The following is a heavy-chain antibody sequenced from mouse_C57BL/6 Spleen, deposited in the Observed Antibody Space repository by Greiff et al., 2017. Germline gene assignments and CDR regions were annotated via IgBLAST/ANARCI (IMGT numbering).Heavy chain of an antibody. CDR3: SRGITAVVAPLDY. J-gene: IGHJ2*01. V-gene: IGHV14-2*01. D-gene: IGHD1-1*01. Sequence: DVKLQESGAELVKPGASVKLSCTASGFNIKDYYMHWVKQRTEKGLEWIGRIDTEDGETTYAPKFQGKATITADTSSNTAYLQLSSLTSEDTADYYGSRGITAVVAPLDYWGQGTTLTVSS. CDR1: GFNIKDYY. CDR2: IDTEDGET.